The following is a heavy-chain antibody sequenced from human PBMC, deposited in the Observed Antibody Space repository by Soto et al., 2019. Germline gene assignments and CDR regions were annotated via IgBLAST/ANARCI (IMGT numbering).Heavy chain of an antibody. Sequence: QVQLVQSGAEVKKPGASVKVSCKASGYTFTSYGISWVRQAPGQGLEWMGWISAYNGNTKYAQKLQGRINMTTDTSASTAYIVLRWLRSDDTAVYYWPRVFKPLGAFDYWGQGTLVTASS. V-gene: IGHV1-18*04. CDR1: GYTFTSYG. J-gene: IGHJ4*02. D-gene: IGHD6-6*01. CDR2: ISAYNGNT. CDR3: PRVFKPLGAFDY.